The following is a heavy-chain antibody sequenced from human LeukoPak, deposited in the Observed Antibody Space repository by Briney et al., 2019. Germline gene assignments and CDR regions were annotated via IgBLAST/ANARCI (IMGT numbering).Heavy chain of an antibody. CDR2: IYSSGNA. V-gene: IGHV4-59*08. CDR3: ARHTPKSAAEVMDF. CDR1: GGSLSSYY. D-gene: IGHD6-25*01. Sequence: SETLSLTCTVSGGSLSSYYWSWIRQPPGKGLEWIAFIYSSGNANYNPSLKSRVTISVDTSKNQVSLTLGSLTAADTAVYYCARHTPKSAAEVMDFWGQGILVTVSS. J-gene: IGHJ4*02.